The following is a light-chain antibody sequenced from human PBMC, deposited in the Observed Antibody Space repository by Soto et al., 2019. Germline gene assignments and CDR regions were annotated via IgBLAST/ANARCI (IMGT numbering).Light chain of an antibody. Sequence: QSVLTQPASVSGSPGQSITISCTGTSSDVGTYNSVSWYQQHPDKAPKLMIYDVSNRPSGIPNRFSGSKSGNTASLTISGLQAEDEADYYCSSYTGRSTRDVFGTGTKLTVL. CDR3: SSYTGRSTRDV. CDR1: SSDVGTYNS. CDR2: DVS. J-gene: IGLJ1*01. V-gene: IGLV2-14*03.